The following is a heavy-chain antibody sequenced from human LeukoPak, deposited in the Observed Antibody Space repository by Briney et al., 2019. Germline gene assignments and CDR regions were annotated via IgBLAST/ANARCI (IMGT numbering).Heavy chain of an antibody. CDR3: AKTSQGHPPYYCSMDV. J-gene: IGHJ6*02. Sequence: GASLRLSCAASGFTFSSYAMIWVRQAPGKGQEWVSAIGGSGTSTFYADSVKGRFTISRDNSKNTLYLQMNSLRAEDTAVYYCAKTSQGHPPYYCSMDVWGQGTTVTVSS. CDR1: GFTFSSYA. CDR2: IGGSGTST. V-gene: IGHV3-23*01.